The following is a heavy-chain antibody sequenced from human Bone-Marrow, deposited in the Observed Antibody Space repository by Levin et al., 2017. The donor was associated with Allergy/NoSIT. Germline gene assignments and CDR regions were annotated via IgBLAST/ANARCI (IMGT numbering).Heavy chain of an antibody. Sequence: PGGSLRLSCAASGFTFNRYWMHWVRQAPGKGLVWVSRVNTNGSGTRYADSVKGRFTISRDNAKHTLYLQMNSLRAEDTAVYYCVRAITLVRGVTANFDYWGQGNLVTVSS. CDR3: VRAITLVRGVTANFDY. CDR2: VNTNGSGT. D-gene: IGHD3-10*01. J-gene: IGHJ4*02. V-gene: IGHV3-74*01. CDR1: GFTFNRYW.